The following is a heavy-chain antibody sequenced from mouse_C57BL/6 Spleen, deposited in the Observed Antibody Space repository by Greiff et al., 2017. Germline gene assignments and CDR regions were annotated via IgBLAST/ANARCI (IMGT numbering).Heavy chain of an antibody. CDR2: ISSGGSYT. D-gene: IGHD2-1*01. J-gene: IGHJ2*01. Sequence: EVKLVESGGDLVKPGGSLKLSCAASGFTFSSYGMSWVRQTPDKRLEWVATISSGGSYTYYPDSVKGRFTITRENAKNTLYLQMSSLKAEDTANYYCARHDYGNFDYWGQGTTLTVSS. CDR1: GFTFSSYG. CDR3: ARHDYGNFDY. V-gene: IGHV5-6*01.